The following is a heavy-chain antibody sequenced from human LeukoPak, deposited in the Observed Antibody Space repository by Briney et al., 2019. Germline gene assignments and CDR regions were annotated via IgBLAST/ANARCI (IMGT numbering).Heavy chain of an antibody. CDR2: ISSSSSYI. D-gene: IGHD2-15*01. J-gene: IGHJ5*02. V-gene: IGHV3-21*01. CDR1: GFTFSSYS. Sequence: GGSLRLSCAASGFTFSSYSMNWVRQAPGMGLEWVSSISSSSSYIYYADSVKGRFTISRDNAKNSLYLQMNSLRAEDTAVYYCARNLCSGGSCYGWFDPWGQGALVTVSS. CDR3: ARNLCSGGSCYGWFDP.